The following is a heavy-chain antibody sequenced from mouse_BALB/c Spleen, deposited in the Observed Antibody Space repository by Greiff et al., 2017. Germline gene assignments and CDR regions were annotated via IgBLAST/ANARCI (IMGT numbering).Heavy chain of an antibody. CDR3: AQGGSRGYFDV. V-gene: IGHV3-2*02. Sequence: EVKLQESGPGLVKPSQSLSLTCTVTGYSITSDYAWNWIRQFPGNKLEWMGYISYSGSTSYNPSLKSRISITRDTSKNQFFLQLNSVTTEDTATYYCAQGGSRGYFDVWGAGTTVTVSS. CDR1: GYSITSDYA. J-gene: IGHJ1*01. CDR2: ISYSGST.